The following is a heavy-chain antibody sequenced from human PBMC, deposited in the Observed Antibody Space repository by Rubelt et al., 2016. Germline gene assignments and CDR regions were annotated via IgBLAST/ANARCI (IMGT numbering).Heavy chain of an antibody. Sequence: EVQLLDSGGGLVQPGGSLRLSCATSGFTFSNYVMSWVRQAPGKGLEWVSRINSDGSSTSYADSVKGRFTISRDNAKNTLYLQMNSLRAEDTAVYYCARGAVAGAYWGQGTLVTVSS. D-gene: IGHD6-19*01. CDR2: INSDGSST. CDR3: ARGAVAGAY. V-gene: IGHV3-74*02. CDR1: GFTFSNYV. J-gene: IGHJ4*02.